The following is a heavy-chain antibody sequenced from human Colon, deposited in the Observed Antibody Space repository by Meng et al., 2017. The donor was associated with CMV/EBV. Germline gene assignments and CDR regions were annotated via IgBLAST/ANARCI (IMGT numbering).Heavy chain of an antibody. J-gene: IGHJ6*02. CDR3: VRHGRAYNTPTYYSYGMDV. D-gene: IGHD5-24*01. Sequence: SLRLSCMASGYAFTNYWIGWVRQMPGKGLECMGIVNPSDSDTRYSPSVQGQVTISADRSISTAYLQWSSLKAADTATYYCVRHGRAYNTPTYYSYGMDVWGQGTTVTVSS. CDR2: VNPSDSDT. V-gene: IGHV5-51*01. CDR1: GYAFTNYW.